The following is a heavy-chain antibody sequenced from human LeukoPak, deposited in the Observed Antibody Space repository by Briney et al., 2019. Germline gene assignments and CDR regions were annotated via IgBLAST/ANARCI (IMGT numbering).Heavy chain of an antibody. Sequence: SETLSLTCTVSGGSISSGSYYWSWIRQPAGKGLEWIGRIYTSGSTNYNPSLKSRVTISVDTSKNQFSLKLSSVTAADTAVYYWARSEWDFWSGGGGYWGQGTLVTVSS. D-gene: IGHD3-3*01. CDR2: IYTSGST. CDR1: GGSISSGSYY. CDR3: ARSEWDFWSGGGGY. J-gene: IGHJ4*02. V-gene: IGHV4-61*02.